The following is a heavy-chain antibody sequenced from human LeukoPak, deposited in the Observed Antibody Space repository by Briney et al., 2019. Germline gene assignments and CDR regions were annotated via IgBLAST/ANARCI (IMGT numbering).Heavy chain of an antibody. D-gene: IGHD6-13*01. Sequence: PGGSLRLSCAASGFTFSSYSMNWVRQAPGKGLEGVSSISSSSSYIYYADSVKGRFTISRDNAKNSLYLQMNSLRAEDTAVYYCAREASSSVRAFDIWGQGTMVTVSS. V-gene: IGHV3-21*01. CDR1: GFTFSSYS. J-gene: IGHJ3*02. CDR2: ISSSSSYI. CDR3: AREASSSVRAFDI.